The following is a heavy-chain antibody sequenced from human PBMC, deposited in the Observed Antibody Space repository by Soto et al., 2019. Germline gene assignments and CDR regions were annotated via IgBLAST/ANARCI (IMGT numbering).Heavy chain of an antibody. Sequence: GESLKISCKASGYSFTTYWIDWVRQMPGKGLEWMGIIYPDDSETKYSPSFQGQVTISADKSITTAYLQWNSLKASDTAMYYCARLTYGGYYFDYWGQGALVTVSS. J-gene: IGHJ4*02. D-gene: IGHD4-17*01. CDR1: GYSFTTYW. CDR3: ARLTYGGYYFDY. V-gene: IGHV5-51*01. CDR2: IYPDDSET.